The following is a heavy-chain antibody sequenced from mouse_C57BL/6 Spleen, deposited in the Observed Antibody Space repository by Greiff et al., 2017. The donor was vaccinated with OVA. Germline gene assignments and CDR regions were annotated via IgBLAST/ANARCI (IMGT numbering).Heavy chain of an antibody. D-gene: IGHD1-1*01. CDR3: ARDYYGSSYAMDY. J-gene: IGHJ4*01. CDR2: IDPSDSYT. Sequence: VQLQQPGAELVRPGTSVKLSCKASGYTFTSYWMHWVKQRPGQGLEWIGVIDPSDSYTNYNQKFKGKATLTVDTSSSTAYMQLSSLTSEDSAVDYCARDYYGSSYAMDYWGQGTSVTVSS. CDR1: GYTFTSYW. V-gene: IGHV1-59*01.